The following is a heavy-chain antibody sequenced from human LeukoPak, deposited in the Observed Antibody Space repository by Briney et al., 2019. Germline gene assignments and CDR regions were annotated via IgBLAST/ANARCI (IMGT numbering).Heavy chain of an antibody. Sequence: SETLSLTCTVSGGSISSYYWSWIRQPPGKGLEWIGYIYYSGSTNYNPSLKSRVTISVDTSKNQFSLKLSSVTAADTAVYYCARGLGFWKYYFDYWGQGTPVTVSS. CDR3: ARGLGFWKYYFDY. CDR2: IYYSGST. CDR1: GGSISSYY. D-gene: IGHD3-3*01. V-gene: IGHV4-59*01. J-gene: IGHJ4*02.